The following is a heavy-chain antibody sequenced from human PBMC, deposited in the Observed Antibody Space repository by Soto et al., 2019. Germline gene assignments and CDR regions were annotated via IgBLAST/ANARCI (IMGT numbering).Heavy chain of an antibody. CDR3: ARDDPAWADYYYYGMDV. Sequence: QVQLVESGGGVVQPGRSLRLSCAASGFTFSSYGMHWVRQAPGKGLEWVAVIWYDGSNKYYADSVKGRFTISRDNSKNTLYLQMNSLRAEDTAVYYCARDDPAWADYYYYGMDVWCQGTTVTVSS. J-gene: IGHJ6*02. CDR2: IWYDGSNK. V-gene: IGHV3-33*01. CDR1: GFTFSSYG.